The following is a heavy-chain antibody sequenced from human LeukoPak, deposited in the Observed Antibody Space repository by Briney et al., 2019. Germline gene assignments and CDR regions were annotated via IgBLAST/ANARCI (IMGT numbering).Heavy chain of an antibody. CDR2: IYYSGST. CDR3: ARVSGSGSPQFDY. V-gene: IGHV4-59*01. CDR1: GGSISSYY. Sequence: PSETLSITCTVSGGSISSYYWSWIRQPPGKGLEWIGYIYYSGSTNYNPSLKSRVTISVDTSKNQFSLKLSSVTAADTAVYYCARVSGSGSPQFDYWGQGTLVTVSS. J-gene: IGHJ4*02. D-gene: IGHD3-10*01.